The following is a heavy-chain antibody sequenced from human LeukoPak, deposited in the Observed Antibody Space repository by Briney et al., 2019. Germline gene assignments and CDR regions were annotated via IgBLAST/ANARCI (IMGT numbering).Heavy chain of an antibody. CDR1: GGSISSYY. Sequence: SETLSLPCTVSGGSISSYYWSWIRQPPGKGLEWIGYIYYSGSTNYNPSLKSRVTISVDTSKNQFSLKLSSVTAADTAVYYCAKTYYDILTGYYDSYGMDVWGQGTTVTVSS. V-gene: IGHV4-59*08. CDR2: IYYSGST. D-gene: IGHD3-9*01. J-gene: IGHJ6*02. CDR3: AKTYYDILTGYYDSYGMDV.